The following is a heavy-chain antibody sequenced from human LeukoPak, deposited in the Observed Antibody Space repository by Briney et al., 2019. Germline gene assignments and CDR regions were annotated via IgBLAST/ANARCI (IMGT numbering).Heavy chain of an antibody. V-gene: IGHV3-30*04. J-gene: IGHJ4*02. Sequence: LPGGSLRLSCAASGFTFSSYAMHWVRQAPGKGLEWVAVISYDGSNKYYADSVKGRFTISRDNAKNSLYLQLNSLRAEDTAVYYCARDFDYAFDYWGQGTLVTVSS. D-gene: IGHD4-17*01. CDR1: GFTFSSYA. CDR2: ISYDGSNK. CDR3: ARDFDYAFDY.